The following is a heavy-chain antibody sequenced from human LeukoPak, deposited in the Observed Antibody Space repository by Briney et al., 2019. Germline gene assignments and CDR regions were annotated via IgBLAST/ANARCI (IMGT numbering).Heavy chain of an antibody. Sequence: ASVKLSCKSSGYTFTSYDINWVRQAPGQGLEWMGWMNPNSGNTGYAQKFQGRVTMTRNTSISTAYMELSSLRAEDTAVYYCARWVVTAIGYGMDVWGQGTTVTVSS. D-gene: IGHD2-21*02. CDR1: GYTFTSYD. CDR3: ARWVVTAIGYGMDV. V-gene: IGHV1-8*01. CDR2: MNPNSGNT. J-gene: IGHJ6*02.